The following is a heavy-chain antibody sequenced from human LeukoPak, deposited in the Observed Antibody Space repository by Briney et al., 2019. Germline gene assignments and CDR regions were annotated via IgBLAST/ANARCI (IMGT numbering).Heavy chain of an antibody. D-gene: IGHD3-22*01. CDR2: ISSSSSYI. CDR3: ARDPLGYDSKAYYFDY. Sequence: PGGSLRLSCAASGFTCSSYSMNWVRLAPGKGLEWVSSISSSSSYIYYADSVKGRFTISRDNAKNSLYLQMNSLRAEDTAVYYCARDPLGYDSKAYYFDYWGQGTLVTVSS. J-gene: IGHJ4*02. CDR1: GFTCSSYS. V-gene: IGHV3-21*01.